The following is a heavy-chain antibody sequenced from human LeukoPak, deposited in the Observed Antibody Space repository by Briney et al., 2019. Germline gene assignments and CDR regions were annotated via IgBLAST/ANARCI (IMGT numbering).Heavy chain of an antibody. J-gene: IGHJ5*02. D-gene: IGHD2-15*01. V-gene: IGHV1-18*04. CDR1: GHTFTGYY. CDR3: ARGGPRYCSGGSCYTDWFDP. CDR2: ISAYNGNT. Sequence: ASVKVSCKTSGHTFTGYYIHWVRQAPGQGLEWMGWISAYNGNTNYAQKLQGRVTMTTDTSTSTAYMELRSLRSDDTAVYYCARGGPRYCSGGSCYTDWFDPWGQGTLVTVSS.